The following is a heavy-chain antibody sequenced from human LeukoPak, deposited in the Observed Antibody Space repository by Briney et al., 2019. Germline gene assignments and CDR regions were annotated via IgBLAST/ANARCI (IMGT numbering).Heavy chain of an antibody. D-gene: IGHD3-10*01. CDR1: GFTFSSYG. CDR3: AKDNYGSSVY. J-gene: IGHJ4*02. V-gene: IGHV3-23*01. CDR2: ISGSGGST. Sequence: GGSLRLSCAASGFTFSSYGMSWVRQAPGKGLEWVSGISGSGGSTYYADSVKGRFTISRDNSKNMLYLQMNSLRAEDTAVYYCAKDNYGSSVYWGQGTLVTVPS.